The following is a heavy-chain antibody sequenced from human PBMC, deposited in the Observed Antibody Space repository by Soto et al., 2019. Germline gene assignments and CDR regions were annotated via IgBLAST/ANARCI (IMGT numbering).Heavy chain of an antibody. D-gene: IGHD2-21*02. J-gene: IGHJ5*02. Sequence: PSETLSLTCTVSGGSITDYSWVWIRQPAGKGLEWIGRIFSSGSTNYNPSLKGRITMSLYTSKNQFSLKLNSATATDTAVYFCARDQGVVVTADNWFDPWGQGVLVTVSS. CDR1: GGSITDYS. CDR2: IFSSGST. V-gene: IGHV4-4*07. CDR3: ARDQGVVVTADNWFDP.